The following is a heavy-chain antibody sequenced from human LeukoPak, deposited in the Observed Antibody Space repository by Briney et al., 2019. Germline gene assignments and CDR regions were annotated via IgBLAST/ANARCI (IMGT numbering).Heavy chain of an antibody. D-gene: IGHD2-15*01. CDR1: GGSISSSSYY. CDR3: ARDHCSGGSCFNWFDP. J-gene: IGHJ5*02. V-gene: IGHV4-39*07. Sequence: SETLSLTCTVSGGSISSSSYYWSWIRQPPGKGLEWIGEINHSGSTNYNPSLKSRVTISVDTSKNQFSLKLSSVTAADTAVYYCARDHCSGGSCFNWFDPWGQGTLVTVSS. CDR2: INHSGST.